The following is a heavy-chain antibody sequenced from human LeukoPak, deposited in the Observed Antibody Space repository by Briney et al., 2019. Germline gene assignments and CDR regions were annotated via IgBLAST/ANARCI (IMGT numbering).Heavy chain of an antibody. V-gene: IGHV4-59*08. CDR3: ARLYYDSSRYPNWFDP. CDR1: GDSISSYY. D-gene: IGHD3-22*01. J-gene: IGHJ5*02. Sequence: SETLSLTCTVSGDSISSYYWSWIRQPPGKGLEWIGYIYYSGSTNYNPSLKSRVTTSVDTSKNQFSLKLSSVTAADTAVYYCARLYYDSSRYPNWFDPWGQGTLVTASS. CDR2: IYYSGST.